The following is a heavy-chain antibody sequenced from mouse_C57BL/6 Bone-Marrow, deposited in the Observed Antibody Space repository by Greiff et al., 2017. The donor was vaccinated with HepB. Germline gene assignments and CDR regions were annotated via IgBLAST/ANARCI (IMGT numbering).Heavy chain of an antibody. J-gene: IGHJ3*01. CDR2: ISSGGSYT. V-gene: IGHV5-6*01. CDR3: ARLQIYYYGSSFSWFAY. D-gene: IGHD1-1*01. Sequence: EVKLMESGGDLVKPGGSLKLSCAASGFTFSSYGMSWVRQTPDKRLEWVATISSGGSYTYYPDSVKGRFTISRDNAKNTLYLQMSSLKSEDTAMYYCARLQIYYYGSSFSWFAYWGQGTLVTVSA. CDR1: GFTFSSYG.